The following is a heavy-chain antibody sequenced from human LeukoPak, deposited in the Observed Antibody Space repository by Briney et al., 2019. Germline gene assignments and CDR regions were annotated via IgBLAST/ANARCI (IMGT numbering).Heavy chain of an antibody. CDR1: GFTFSSYA. J-gene: IGHJ6*03. D-gene: IGHD3-22*01. Sequence: GGSLRLSCVASGFTFSSYAMHWVRQTPGKGLEYVSGINSNGGSTHYANSVKGRFTISRDNSKHTLYLQMGSLRTEDMAVYYCASGIVVGGYYYMDVWGKGTTVTVSS. V-gene: IGHV3-64*01. CDR2: INSNGGST. CDR3: ASGIVVGGYYYMDV.